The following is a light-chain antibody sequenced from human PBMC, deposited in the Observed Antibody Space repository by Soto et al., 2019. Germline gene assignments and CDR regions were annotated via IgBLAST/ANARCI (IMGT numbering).Light chain of an antibody. V-gene: IGLV2-14*01. CDR2: GVS. J-gene: IGLJ2*01. CDR3: SSYTSSSTYVV. CDR1: SSDIGGYNY. Sequence: QSALTQPASVSGSPGQSITISCTGTSSDIGGYNYVSWYQQHPGKAPKLMIYGVSNRPSGVSNRFSGSKSGNTASLTISGLQAEDEADYYCSSYTSSSTYVVFGGGTQLTVL.